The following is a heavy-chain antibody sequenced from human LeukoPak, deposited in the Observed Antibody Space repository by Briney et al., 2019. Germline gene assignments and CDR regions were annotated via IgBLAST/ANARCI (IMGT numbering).Heavy chain of an antibody. D-gene: IGHD6-19*01. CDR2: IYYSGST. CDR1: GGSISSYY. V-gene: IGHV4-59*08. Sequence: RPSETLSLTCTVSGGSISSYYWSWIRQPPGKGLEWIGYIYYSGSTNYNPSLKSRVTISVDTSKNQFSLKLSSVTAADTAVYYCARGAVSGMDVWGPGTTVIVSS. CDR3: ARGAVSGMDV. J-gene: IGHJ6*02.